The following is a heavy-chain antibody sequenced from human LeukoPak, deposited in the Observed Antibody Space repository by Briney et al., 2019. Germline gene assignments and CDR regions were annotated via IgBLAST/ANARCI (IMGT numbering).Heavy chain of an antibody. D-gene: IGHD6-13*01. Sequence: TGGSLRLSCAASGFTFSSYATSWVRQAPGKGLEWVSAISGSGGSTYYADSVKGRFTISRDNSKNTLYLQMNSLRAEDTAVYYCAKHIAAAGPNFDYWGQGTLVTVSS. CDR1: GFTFSSYA. J-gene: IGHJ4*02. CDR2: ISGSGGST. CDR3: AKHIAAAGPNFDY. V-gene: IGHV3-23*01.